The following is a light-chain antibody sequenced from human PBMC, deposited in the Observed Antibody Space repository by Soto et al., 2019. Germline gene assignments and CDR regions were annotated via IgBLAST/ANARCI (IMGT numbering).Light chain of an antibody. V-gene: IGKV3-15*01. CDR2: GVS. J-gene: IGKJ1*01. Sequence: EIVMTQSPATLSVSPGERATLSCRASQSVSSDLAWYQQKPGQAPRLLIHGVSTRATGVPARFSGSGSGTEFTLTITRLQSEDSAVYYCQQYNNWRTFGQGTKVEIK. CDR1: QSVSSD. CDR3: QQYNNWRT.